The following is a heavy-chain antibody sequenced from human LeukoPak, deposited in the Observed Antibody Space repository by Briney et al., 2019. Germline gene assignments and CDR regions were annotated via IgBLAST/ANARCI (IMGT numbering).Heavy chain of an antibody. V-gene: IGHV1-18*01. CDR1: GYTFTSYG. J-gene: IGHJ6*02. CDR3: ARDQVGRLAVPYYYYYYGMDV. D-gene: IGHD6-19*01. CDR2: ISAYNGNT. Sequence: ASVKVSCKASGYTFTSYGIGWVRQAPGQGLEWMGWISAYNGNTNYAQKLQGRVTMTTDTSTSTAYMELRSLRSDDTAVYYCARDQVGRLAVPYYYYYYGMDVWGQGTTVTVSS.